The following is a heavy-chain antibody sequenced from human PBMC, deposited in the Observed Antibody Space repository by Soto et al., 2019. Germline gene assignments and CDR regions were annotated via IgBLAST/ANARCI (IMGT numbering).Heavy chain of an antibody. J-gene: IGHJ5*02. CDR1: GGTFSSYA. D-gene: IGHD3-10*01. CDR3: ARDTVRVYYGSGSGHCFGP. V-gene: IGHV1-69*06. CDR2: IIPIFGTA. Sequence: GASVKVSCKASGGTFSSYAISWVRQAPGQGLEWMGGIIPIFGTANYAQKFQGRVTITADKSTSTAYMELSSLRSEDTAVYYCARDTVRVYYGSGSGHCFGPCDQGTLFTV.